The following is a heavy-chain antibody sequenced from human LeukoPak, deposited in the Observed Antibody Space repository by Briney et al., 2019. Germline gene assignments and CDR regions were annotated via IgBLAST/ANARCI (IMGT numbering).Heavy chain of an antibody. CDR2: INPDSGGT. Sequence: GASVKVSCKASGYTFTGYYMHWVRQAPGQGLEWMGWINPDSGGTNYAQKFQGRVTMTRDTSISTAYMELSRLRSDDTAVYYCARDAYYGSGSYPYWGQGTLVTVSS. CDR3: ARDAYYGSGSYPY. V-gene: IGHV1-2*02. D-gene: IGHD3-10*01. CDR1: GYTFTGYY. J-gene: IGHJ4*02.